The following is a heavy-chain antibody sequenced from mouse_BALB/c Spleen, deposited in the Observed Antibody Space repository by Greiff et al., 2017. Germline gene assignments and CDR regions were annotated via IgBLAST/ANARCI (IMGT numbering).Heavy chain of an antibody. CDR3: ARNSIYYGYDEAMDD. J-gene: IGHJ4*01. V-gene: IGHV2-4-1*01. CDR2: IWSGGST. D-gene: IGHD2-2*01. Sequence: QVQLKESGPGLVQPSQSLSITCTVSGFSLTSYGVHWVRQSPGKGLEWLGVIWSGGSTDYNAAFISRLSISKDNSKSQVFFKMNSLQADDTAIYYCARNSIYYGYDEAMDDWGQGTSVTVSS. CDR1: GFSLTSYG.